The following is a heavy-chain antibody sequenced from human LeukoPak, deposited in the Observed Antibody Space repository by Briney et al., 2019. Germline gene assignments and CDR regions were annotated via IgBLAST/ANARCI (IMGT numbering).Heavy chain of an antibody. D-gene: IGHD4-17*01. J-gene: IGHJ4*02. CDR3: TAQGSYGDIFY. Sequence: PGGSLRLSCAVSGFIFSNYAMNWVRQAPGKGLEWVGRIKREIDGGTTDYAAPVKGRFTISRDDSKNMLSLQMNSLKTEDTAVYYCTAQGSYGDIFYWGQGTLVTVSA. CDR2: IKREIDGGTT. V-gene: IGHV3-15*01. CDR1: GFIFSNYA.